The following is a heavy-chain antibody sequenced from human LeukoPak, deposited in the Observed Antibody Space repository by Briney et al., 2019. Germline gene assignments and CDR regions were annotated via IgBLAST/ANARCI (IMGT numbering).Heavy chain of an antibody. V-gene: IGHV3-74*01. J-gene: IGHJ4*02. CDR1: GFTFSSYW. Sequence: GGSLRLSCAASGFTFSSYWMHSVRQAPGKGLVWVSRINSDGSSTSYADSVKGRFTISRDNAKNTLYLQMNSLRAEDTAVYYCAREPGIRSGWYVPPRPTDYWGQGTLVTVSS. CDR2: INSDGSST. D-gene: IGHD6-19*01. CDR3: AREPGIRSGWYVPPRPTDY.